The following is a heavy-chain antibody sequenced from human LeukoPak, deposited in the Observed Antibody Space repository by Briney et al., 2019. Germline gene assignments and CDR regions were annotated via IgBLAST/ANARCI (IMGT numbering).Heavy chain of an antibody. V-gene: IGHV3-23*01. CDR2: ISSSGATT. J-gene: IGHJ4*02. CDR3: AKGSAAGRPYYFDY. Sequence: PGGSLRLSCAASGFTFSSYWMSWVRQAPGKVLEWVSAISSSGATTYYTDSVKGRFTISRDNSKNTLSLQMNGLRAEDTALYYCAKGSAAGRPYYFDYWGQGTRVTVSS. CDR1: GFTFSSYW. D-gene: IGHD6-6*01.